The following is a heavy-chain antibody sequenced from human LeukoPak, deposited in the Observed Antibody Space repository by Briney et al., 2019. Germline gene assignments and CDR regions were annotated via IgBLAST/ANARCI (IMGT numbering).Heavy chain of an antibody. CDR3: ARSDSSSSVVLGSYYGMDV. Sequence: GGSLTLSCAVSGFTFSTYAMSWVRQAPGKWLEWVSCISGIGGGTFYADSVKGRFTISRTNTKNTLYLQMDSLRAEDTAVYYCARSDSSSSVVLGSYYGMDVWGQGTTVTVCS. J-gene: IGHJ6*02. V-gene: IGHV3-23*01. D-gene: IGHD6-6*01. CDR1: GFTFSTYA. CDR2: ISGIGGGT.